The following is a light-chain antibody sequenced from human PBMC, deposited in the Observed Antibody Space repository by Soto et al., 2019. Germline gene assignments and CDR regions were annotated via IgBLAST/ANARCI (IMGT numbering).Light chain of an antibody. Sequence: DIQMTQSPSSLSASVGDRVTITCRASQTISTWMAWYQQKPGKAPILLIYDAATLQSGVPSRFSGSGSGTDFTLTISSLQPEDFATYYCQQSYSTRPITFGQGTRLEIK. J-gene: IGKJ5*01. V-gene: IGKV1-12*01. CDR3: QQSYSTRPIT. CDR2: DAA. CDR1: QTISTW.